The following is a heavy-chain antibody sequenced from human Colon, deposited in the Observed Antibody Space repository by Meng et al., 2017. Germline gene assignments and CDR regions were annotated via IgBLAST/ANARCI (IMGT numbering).Heavy chain of an antibody. CDR1: GFTFSDYY. D-gene: IGHD6-13*01. CDR3: ARDLLRSGYSSSWLPNDY. V-gene: IGHV3-11*01. CDR2: ISSSGSTI. J-gene: IGHJ4*02. Sequence: GESLKISCAASGFTFSDYYMSWIRQAPGKGLEWVSYISSSGSTIYYADSVKGRFTISRDNAKNSLYLKMNSLRAEDTAVYYCARDLLRSGYSSSWLPNDYWGQGTLVTVSS.